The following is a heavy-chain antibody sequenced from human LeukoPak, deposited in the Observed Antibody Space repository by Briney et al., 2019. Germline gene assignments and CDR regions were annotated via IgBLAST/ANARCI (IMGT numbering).Heavy chain of an antibody. CDR1: GGSISSYY. Sequence: SETLSLTCTVSGGSISSYYWSWIRQPPGKGLEWIGYIYYSGSTNYNPSHKSRVTISVDTSKNQFSLKLSSVTAADTAVYYCARAPPAAGLTFDYWGQGTLATVSS. CDR2: IYYSGST. CDR3: ARAPPAAGLTFDY. V-gene: IGHV4-59*01. J-gene: IGHJ4*02. D-gene: IGHD6-13*01.